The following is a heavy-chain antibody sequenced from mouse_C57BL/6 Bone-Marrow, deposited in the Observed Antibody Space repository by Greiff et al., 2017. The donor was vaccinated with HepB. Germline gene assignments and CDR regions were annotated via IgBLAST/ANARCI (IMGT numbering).Heavy chain of an antibody. CDR2: IYPGGGYT. D-gene: IGHD2-4*01. Sequence: QVQLQQSGAELVRPGPSVKMSCKASGYTFTNYWIGWAKQRPGHGLEWIGDIYPGGGYTNYNEKFKGKATLTADKSSSTAYMQFSSLTSEDSAIYYCARWRITTWYFDVWGTGTTVTVSS. V-gene: IGHV1-63*01. CDR3: ARWRITTWYFDV. CDR1: GYTFTNYW. J-gene: IGHJ1*03.